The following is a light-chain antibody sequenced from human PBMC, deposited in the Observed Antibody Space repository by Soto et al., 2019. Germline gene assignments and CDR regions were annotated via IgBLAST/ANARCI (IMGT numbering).Light chain of an antibody. CDR3: QQYNSYCT. CDR1: QSISSW. CDR2: DAS. Sequence: DIQMTQSPSTLSASVGDRVTITCRASQSISSWLAWYQQKPGKAPKLLIYDASSVESGVPSRFSGSGSGTEFTLTISSLQPDDFAKYYRQQYNSYCTFGQGTKVEIK. V-gene: IGKV1-5*01. J-gene: IGKJ1*01.